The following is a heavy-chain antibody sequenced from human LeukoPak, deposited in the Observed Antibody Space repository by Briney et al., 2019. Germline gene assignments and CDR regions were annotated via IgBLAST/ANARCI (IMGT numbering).Heavy chain of an antibody. CDR1: GGSISSSNYY. CDR3: ARDAAHHLSRRNYYAMDV. D-gene: IGHD6-6*01. CDR2: IYYSGST. Sequence: PSETLSLTCTVSGGSISSSNYYWGWVRQPPGKGLEWFGSIYYSGSTYYNPSLKSRVTISVDTSNNQFSLRLSSVTAADTAVYYCARDAAHHLSRRNYYAMDVWGQGTTVTVSS. V-gene: IGHV4-39*07. J-gene: IGHJ6*02.